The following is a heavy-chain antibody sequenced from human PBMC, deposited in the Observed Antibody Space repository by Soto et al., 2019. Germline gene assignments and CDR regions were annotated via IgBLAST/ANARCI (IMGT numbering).Heavy chain of an antibody. CDR1: GFTFSSYW. Sequence: PGGSLRLSWAASGFTFSSYWMHWVRQAPGKGLVWVSRINSDGSSTSYADSVKGRFTISRDNAKNTLYLQMNSLRAEDTAVYYCARVAYSSSWYNSGHYYYYGMDVWGQGTTVTVSS. CDR3: ARVAYSSSWYNSGHYYYYGMDV. D-gene: IGHD6-13*01. J-gene: IGHJ6*02. V-gene: IGHV3-74*01. CDR2: INSDGSST.